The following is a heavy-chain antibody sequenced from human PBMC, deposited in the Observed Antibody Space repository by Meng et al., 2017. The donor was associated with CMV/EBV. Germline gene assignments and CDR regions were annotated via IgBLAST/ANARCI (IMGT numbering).Heavy chain of an antibody. CDR1: GFTFSSYA. CDR2: ISYDGSTE. Sequence: GGSLRLSCAASGFTFSSYAMHWVRQAPGKGLEWVAVISYDGSTEYYADSVKGRFTISRDNSKNTLYLQMNSLRAEDTAVYYCARGTYYDFWSGYCPSCYYYGMDVWGQGTTVTVSS. J-gene: IGHJ6*02. D-gene: IGHD3-3*01. V-gene: IGHV3-30-3*01. CDR3: ARGTYYDFWSGYCPSCYYYGMDV.